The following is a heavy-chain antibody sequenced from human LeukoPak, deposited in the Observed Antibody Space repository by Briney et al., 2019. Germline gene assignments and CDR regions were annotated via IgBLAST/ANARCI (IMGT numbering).Heavy chain of an antibody. Sequence: GGSLRLSCAASGFTFDDYAMHWVRQAPGKGLEWVSGISWNSGSIGYADSVKGRFTISRDNAKNSLYLQMNSLRAEDTALHYCAKGGLQWLDYYYYYMDVWGKGTTVTVSS. CDR2: ISWNSGSI. V-gene: IGHV3-9*01. J-gene: IGHJ6*03. D-gene: IGHD5-12*01. CDR1: GFTFDDYA. CDR3: AKGGLQWLDYYYYYMDV.